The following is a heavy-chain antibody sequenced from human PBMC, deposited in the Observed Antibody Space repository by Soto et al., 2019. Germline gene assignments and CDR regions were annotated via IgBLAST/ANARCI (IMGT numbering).Heavy chain of an antibody. CDR1: GFTFSSYA. CDR3: ARDKRDLRFLEWSYYFDF. D-gene: IGHD3-3*01. Sequence: GGSLRLSCAASGFTFSSYAMTWVRQAPGKGLEWVSAISSSGGSTYYADSVKGRFTISRDNAENSLYLQMNSLRAEDTAVYYCARDKRDLRFLEWSYYFDFWGQGTLVTV. V-gene: IGHV3-23*01. CDR2: ISSSGGST. J-gene: IGHJ4*02.